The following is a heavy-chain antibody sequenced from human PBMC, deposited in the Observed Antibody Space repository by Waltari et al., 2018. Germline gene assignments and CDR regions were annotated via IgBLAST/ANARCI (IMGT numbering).Heavy chain of an antibody. V-gene: IGHV4-34*01. CDR2: INQSGST. J-gene: IGHJ1*01. D-gene: IGHD2-8*02. Sequence: QVQLQQWGAGLLKPSETLSLTCAVYGGSFSGYYWRWIRQPPGKGLEWIGEINQSGSTNDNPSLKSRVTMTEDTSTDTAYMELSSLRSEDTAVYYCATDSWCTGGVCYHAEYFQHWGQGTLVTVSS. CDR1: GGSFSGYY. CDR3: ATDSWCTGGVCYHAEYFQH.